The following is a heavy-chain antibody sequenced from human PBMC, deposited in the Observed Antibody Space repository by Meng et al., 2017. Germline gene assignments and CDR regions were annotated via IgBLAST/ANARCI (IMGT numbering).Heavy chain of an antibody. Sequence: ASAKVFCKASGYTFTGYYMHWVRQAPGQGLEGMGWINPNSGGTNYAQKCQGRVTMTRDTSISTAYMELSKLRSDDTAVYYCARDPPYGSGSYYLGADYWGQGTLVTVSS. CDR3: ARDPPYGSGSYYLGADY. V-gene: IGHV1-2*02. CDR2: INPNSGGT. J-gene: IGHJ4*01. D-gene: IGHD3-10*01. CDR1: GYTFTGYY.